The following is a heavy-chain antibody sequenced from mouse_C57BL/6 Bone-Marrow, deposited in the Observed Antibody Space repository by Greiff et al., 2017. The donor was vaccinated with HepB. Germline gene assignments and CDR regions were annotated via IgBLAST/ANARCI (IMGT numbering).Heavy chain of an antibody. J-gene: IGHJ3*01. CDR2: INPSSGYT. V-gene: IGHV1-7*01. D-gene: IGHD2-4*01. CDR1: GYTFTSYW. CDR3: ARNDYDVGWFAY. Sequence: QVQLKESGAELAKPGASVKLSCKASGYTFTSYWMHWVKQRPGQGLEWIGYINPSSGYTKYNQKFKDKATLTADKSSSTAYMQLSSLTYENSAVYYCARNDYDVGWFAYWGQGTLVTVSA.